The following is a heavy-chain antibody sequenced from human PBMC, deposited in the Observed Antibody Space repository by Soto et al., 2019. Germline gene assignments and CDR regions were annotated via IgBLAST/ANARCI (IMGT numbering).Heavy chain of an antibody. D-gene: IGHD3-10*01. J-gene: IGHJ4*02. V-gene: IGHV3-7*03. CDR2: IKKDGSET. CDR3: ASRPPAVGCLGVFDY. Sequence: PGGSLRLSCAASGFTFSIYWMTWVRQAPGKGPEWVANIKKDGSETSYVDSVKGRFTISRDNAKNLLFLQMNNLRAEDTAVYYCASRPPAVGCLGVFDYWGPGTPVTVSS. CDR1: GFTFSIYW.